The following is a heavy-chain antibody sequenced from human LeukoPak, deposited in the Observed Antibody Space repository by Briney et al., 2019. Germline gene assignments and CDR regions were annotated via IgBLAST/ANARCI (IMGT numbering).Heavy chain of an antibody. V-gene: IGHV4-59*01. CDR3: ARDGRAGSLFAY. J-gene: IGHJ4*02. CDR1: GGSISGYY. Sequence: ASETLSLTCTVSGGSISGYYWSWIRQPPGKGLEWVGYISYSGSTNYNPSLKSRVTISVDTSKNQFSLKLSSVTATDTAIYYCARDGRAGSLFAYWGQGTLVTVSS. CDR2: ISYSGST. D-gene: IGHD6-19*01.